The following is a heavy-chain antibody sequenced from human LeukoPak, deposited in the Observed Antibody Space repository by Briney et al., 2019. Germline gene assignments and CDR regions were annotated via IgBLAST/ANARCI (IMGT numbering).Heavy chain of an antibody. J-gene: IGHJ5*02. V-gene: IGHV1-69*05. Sequence: RASVRVSCKASGGTFSSYAISWVRQAPGQGLEWMGGIIPIFGTANYAQKFQGRVTITTDESTSTVYMELSSLRSEDTAVYYCARDNYAGANWFDPWGQGTLVTVSS. CDR1: GGTFSSYA. CDR2: IIPIFGTA. D-gene: IGHD1-7*01. CDR3: ARDNYAGANWFDP.